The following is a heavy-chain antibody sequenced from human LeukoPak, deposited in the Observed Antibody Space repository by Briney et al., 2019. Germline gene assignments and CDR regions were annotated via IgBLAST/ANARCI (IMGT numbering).Heavy chain of an antibody. CDR1: GGTFSSYA. Sequence: ASVKVSCKASGGTFSSYAISWVRQAPGQGLEWMGGIIPIFGTANYAQKFQGRVTITADESTSTAYMELSSLRSEDTAVCYCARVKGIAVAVDAFDIWGQGTMVTVSS. CDR2: IIPIFGTA. CDR3: ARVKGIAVAVDAFDI. V-gene: IGHV1-69*13. D-gene: IGHD6-19*01. J-gene: IGHJ3*02.